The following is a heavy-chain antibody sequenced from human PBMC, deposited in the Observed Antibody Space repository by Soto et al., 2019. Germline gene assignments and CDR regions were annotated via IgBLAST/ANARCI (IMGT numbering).Heavy chain of an antibody. CDR2: IKQDGSEK. V-gene: IGHV3-7*01. J-gene: IGHJ6*03. Sequence: PGGSLRLSCAASGFTFSSYWMSWVRQAPGKGLEWVANIKQDGSEKYYVDSVKGRFTISRDNAKNSLYLQMNSLRAEDTAVYYCAREVDCSSTSCYDYYYYYYMDVWGKGTTVTVSS. D-gene: IGHD2-2*01. CDR1: GFTFSSYW. CDR3: AREVDCSSTSCYDYYYYYYMDV.